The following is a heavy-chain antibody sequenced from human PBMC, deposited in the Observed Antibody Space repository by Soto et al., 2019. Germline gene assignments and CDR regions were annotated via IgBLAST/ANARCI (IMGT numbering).Heavy chain of an antibody. CDR1: GFTFSSYA. D-gene: IGHD6-19*01. CDR3: AKDLRFGWSYYGYFDY. V-gene: IGHV3-23*01. J-gene: IGHJ4*02. CDR2: ISGSGGST. Sequence: EVQLLESGGGLVQPGGSLRLSCAASGFTFSSYAMSWVRQAPGKGLEWVSAISGSGGSTYYADSVKGRFTISRDNSKNTLYLQMNSLRAEDTAVYYCAKDLRFGWSYYGYFDYWGQGSLVTVSS.